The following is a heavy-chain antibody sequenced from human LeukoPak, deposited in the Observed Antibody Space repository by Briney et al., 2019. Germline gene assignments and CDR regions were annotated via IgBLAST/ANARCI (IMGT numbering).Heavy chain of an antibody. V-gene: IGHV3-30-3*01. CDR1: GFTFSSYA. CDR2: ISYDGSNK. CDR3: ARIAAAGTEGDY. Sequence: GGSLRLSCAASGFTFSSYAMHWVRQAPGKGLEWVAVISYDGSNKYYADSVKGRFTISRDNSKNTLYLQMNSLRAEDTAVYYCARIAAAGTEGDYWGLGTLVTVSS. D-gene: IGHD6-13*01. J-gene: IGHJ4*02.